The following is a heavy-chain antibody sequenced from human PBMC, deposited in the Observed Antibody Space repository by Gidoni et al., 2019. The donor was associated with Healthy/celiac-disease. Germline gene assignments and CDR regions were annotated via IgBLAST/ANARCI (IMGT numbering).Heavy chain of an antibody. Sequence: QVQLQESGPGPVKPSETLSLTRTVSGGSISSHHWSWIRQPPGKGLEWIGYIYYSGSTNYNPSLKSRVTISVDTSKNQFSLKLSSVTAADTAVYYCARVIPLWFGELLASGRLYGMDVWGQGTTVTVSS. D-gene: IGHD3-10*01. J-gene: IGHJ6*02. CDR1: GGSISSHH. CDR3: ARVIPLWFGELLASGRLYGMDV. V-gene: IGHV4-59*11. CDR2: IYYSGST.